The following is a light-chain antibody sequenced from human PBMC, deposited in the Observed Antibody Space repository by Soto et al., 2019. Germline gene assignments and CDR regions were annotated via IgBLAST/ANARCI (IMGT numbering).Light chain of an antibody. Sequence: SALTQPASVSGSLGQSITISCTGTTSDVGAYNYVSWYQHHPGKDPKVVIFEVTKRPSGVSSRFSGSKSGNTASLTVSGLQAEDEGDYYCSSFTTTSTVLFGGGTKVTVL. J-gene: IGLJ2*01. V-gene: IGLV2-14*01. CDR2: EVT. CDR3: SSFTTTSTVL. CDR1: TSDVGAYNY.